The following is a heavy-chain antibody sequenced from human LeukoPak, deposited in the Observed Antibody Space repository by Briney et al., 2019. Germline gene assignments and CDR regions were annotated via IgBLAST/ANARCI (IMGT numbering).Heavy chain of an antibody. J-gene: IGHJ5*02. CDR2: IYHSGTA. Sequence: SETLSLTCTVSGGSINSGGYYWSWIRQHPEKGLEWIGHIYHSGTAYYNPSLQSRVTISVDTSKNQFSLNLSSVTAADTAVYYCARRPDDSGNYYQNWFVPWGQGTLVTVSS. CDR1: GGSINSGGYY. V-gene: IGHV4-31*03. D-gene: IGHD3-22*01. CDR3: ARRPDDSGNYYQNWFVP.